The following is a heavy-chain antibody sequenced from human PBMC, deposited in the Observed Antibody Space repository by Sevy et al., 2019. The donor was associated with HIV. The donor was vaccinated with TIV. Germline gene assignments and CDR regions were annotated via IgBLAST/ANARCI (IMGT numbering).Heavy chain of an antibody. V-gene: IGHV6-1*01. CDR1: GDSVSSNSAA. CDR2: TLYRSKWYN. CDR3: ARACSSSDRFGVLGAFDF. Sequence: KQSQTLSLTCAISGDSVSSNSAAWNWIGQSASRGLEWLGRTLYRSKWYNDYAVSVKGRITINPDTSKNQFSLQLNSVTPEDTAVYYCARACSSSDRFGVLGAFDFWDQGTMVTVSS. D-gene: IGHD3-16*01. J-gene: IGHJ3*01.